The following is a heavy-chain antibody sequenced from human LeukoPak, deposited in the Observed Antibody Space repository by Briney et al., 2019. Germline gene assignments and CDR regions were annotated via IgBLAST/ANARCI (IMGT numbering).Heavy chain of an antibody. V-gene: IGHV3-15*01. CDR1: GFTFSNAW. J-gene: IGHJ4*02. CDR2: IKSKTDGGTT. CDR3: AKGTLPRGYRYGYDLYYFDY. Sequence: KPGGSLRLSCAASGFTFSNAWVSWVRQAPGKGLEWVGRIKSKTDGGTTDYAAPVKGRFTISRDDSKNTLYLQMNSLRAEDTAVYYCAKGTLPRGYRYGYDLYYFDYWGQGTLVTVSS. D-gene: IGHD5-18*01.